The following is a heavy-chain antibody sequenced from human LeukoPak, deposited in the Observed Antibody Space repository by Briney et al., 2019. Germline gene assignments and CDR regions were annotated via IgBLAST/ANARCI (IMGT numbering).Heavy chain of an antibody. CDR1: GFTFSSYA. D-gene: IGHD3-22*01. CDR3: ARVISGYYCDH. CDR2: ISYDGSKK. V-gene: IGHV3-30-3*01. Sequence: PGRSLRLSCAASGFTFSSYAMHWVRQAPGKGLEWAAFISYDGSKKYYADSVKGRFTISRDNSKNTLYLQMNSLRTEDTAVYYCARVISGYYCDHWGQGTLVTVSS. J-gene: IGHJ4*02.